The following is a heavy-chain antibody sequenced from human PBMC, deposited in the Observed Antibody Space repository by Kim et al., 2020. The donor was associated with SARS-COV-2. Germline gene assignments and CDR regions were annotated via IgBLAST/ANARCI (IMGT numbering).Heavy chain of an antibody. Sequence: IYAQKFQGRVTMTEDTSTDTAYMELSSLRSEDTAVYYCATITGTTFGAGYWGQGTLVTVSS. J-gene: IGHJ4*02. CDR3: ATITGTTFGAGY. V-gene: IGHV1-24*01. D-gene: IGHD1-7*01.